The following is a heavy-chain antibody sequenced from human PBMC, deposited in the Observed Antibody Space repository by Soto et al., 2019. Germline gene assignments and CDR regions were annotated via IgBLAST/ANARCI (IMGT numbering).Heavy chain of an antibody. CDR2: IYPGDSDT. CDR3: ARQVATEVVYFDY. Sequence: GESLKISCKGSGYSFTSYWSGWVRQMPGNGLEWMGIIYPGDSDTRYSPSFQGQVTISADKSISTAYLQWSSLKASDTAMYYRARQVATEVVYFDYWGQGTLVTVSS. J-gene: IGHJ4*02. CDR1: GYSFTSYW. D-gene: IGHD2-15*01. V-gene: IGHV5-51*01.